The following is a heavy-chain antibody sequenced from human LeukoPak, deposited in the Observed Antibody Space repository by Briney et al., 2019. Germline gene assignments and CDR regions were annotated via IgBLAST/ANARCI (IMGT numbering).Heavy chain of an antibody. Sequence: GGSLRLSCAASGFTFSSYTMSWVRQAPGKGLEWVSTITTSDGNTYYADSVKGRFTVSRDNSKNTLFLQMNSLRAEDTAVYYCYASKRGYSYVFDYWGQGTLVTVSS. D-gene: IGHD5-18*01. CDR2: ITTSDGNT. CDR1: GFTFSSYT. J-gene: IGHJ4*02. CDR3: YASKRGYSYVFDY. V-gene: IGHV3-23*01.